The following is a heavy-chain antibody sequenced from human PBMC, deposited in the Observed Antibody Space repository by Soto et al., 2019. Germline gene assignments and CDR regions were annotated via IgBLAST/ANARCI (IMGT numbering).Heavy chain of an antibody. CDR3: ARQQWADYGMDV. CDR2: INPNSGGI. Sequence: QVQLVQSGAEVKKPGASVKVSCKASGYTFTGYYMHWVRQAPGQGLEWMGWINPNSGGINYAQKFQGWVTMTRDTSISTAYMELSRLRSDDTAVYYCARQQWADYGMDVWGQGTTVTVSS. CDR1: GYTFTGYY. V-gene: IGHV1-2*04. J-gene: IGHJ6*02. D-gene: IGHD1-26*01.